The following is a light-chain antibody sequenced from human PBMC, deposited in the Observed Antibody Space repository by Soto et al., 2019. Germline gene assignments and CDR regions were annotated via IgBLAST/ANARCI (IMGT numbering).Light chain of an antibody. CDR2: SNN. Sequence: QSVLTQPPSASGTPGQRVTISCSGSNSNIGSNTVNWYQQLPGTAPKLLIYSNNQRPSGVPARFSGSKSGTSASLAISGLQSEDEADYYCAAWDDNLNGPHWVFGGGTKLTVL. CDR3: AAWDDNLNGPHWV. J-gene: IGLJ3*02. CDR1: NSNIGSNT. V-gene: IGLV1-44*01.